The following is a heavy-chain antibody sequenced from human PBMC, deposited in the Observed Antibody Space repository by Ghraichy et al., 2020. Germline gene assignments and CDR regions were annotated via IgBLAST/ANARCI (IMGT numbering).Heavy chain of an antibody. V-gene: IGHV3-9*01. CDR1: GFTFADYA. CDR2: ITWNSGSI. J-gene: IGHJ4*02. CDR3: AKGARQIDY. Sequence: GGSLRLSCAASGFTFADYAMHWVRQAPGKGLEWVSGITWNSGSIGYADSVKGRFTISRDNAKNSLYLQINSLRAEDTALYYCAKGARQIDYWGQGTLVTVSS.